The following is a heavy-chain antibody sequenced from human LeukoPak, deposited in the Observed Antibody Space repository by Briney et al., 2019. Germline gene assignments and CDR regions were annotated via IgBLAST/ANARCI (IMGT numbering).Heavy chain of an antibody. CDR1: GYTFTRYD. Sequence: ASVKVSCKASGYTFTRYDINWVRQAPGQGLEWMGWMNPNNGNTGYAQKFQGRVTMTRSTSIDTAYMELNTLTSDDTAAYYCARGFYYYGLDVWGQGNTVTVSS. V-gene: IGHV1-8*01. CDR3: ARGFYYYGLDV. CDR2: MNPNNGNT. J-gene: IGHJ6*02.